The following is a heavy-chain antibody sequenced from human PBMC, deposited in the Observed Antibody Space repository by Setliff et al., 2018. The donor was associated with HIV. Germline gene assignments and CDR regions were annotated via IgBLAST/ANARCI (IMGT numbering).Heavy chain of an antibody. CDR3: ARGDYGSGSYYPYYFYYGMDV. J-gene: IGHJ6*02. CDR1: GYIFTGYY. Sequence: ASVKVSCKASGYIFTGYYMHWVRQAPGQGLEWMGVINPSGGSTSYAQRFQGRVTMTRDTSTSTVYMELRSLSSEDTAVYYCARGDYGSGSYYPYYFYYGMDVWGQGTTVTVSS. D-gene: IGHD3-10*01. V-gene: IGHV1-46*01. CDR2: INPSGGST.